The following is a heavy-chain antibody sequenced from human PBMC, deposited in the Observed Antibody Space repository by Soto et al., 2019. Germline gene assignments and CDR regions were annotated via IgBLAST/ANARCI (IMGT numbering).Heavy chain of an antibody. J-gene: IGHJ4*02. Sequence: QVQLQESGPGLVKPSETLSLTCTVSGGSISSYYWSWIRQPPGKGLEWIGYIYYSGSTNYNPSLKSRVARSRDTSKNQFSLKLSSVTAADTAVYYCARSRWAAAMFGYWGQGTLVTVSS. CDR2: IYYSGST. V-gene: IGHV4-59*08. CDR1: GGSISSYY. D-gene: IGHD6-13*01. CDR3: ARSRWAAAMFGY.